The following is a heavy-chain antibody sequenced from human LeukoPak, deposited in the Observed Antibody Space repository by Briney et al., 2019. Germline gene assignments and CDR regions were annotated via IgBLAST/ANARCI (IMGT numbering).Heavy chain of an antibody. Sequence: SETLSLTCTVSGDSISSYYWSWIRQPPGKGLEWIGYIYYTGSTNYNPPLKSRVTISVDTSKNQFSLKPGSVTAADTAVYYCARVRHGWLDPWGQGTLVTVSS. CDR2: IYYTGST. D-gene: IGHD3-16*01. CDR1: GDSISSYY. J-gene: IGHJ5*02. CDR3: ARVRHGWLDP. V-gene: IGHV4-59*01.